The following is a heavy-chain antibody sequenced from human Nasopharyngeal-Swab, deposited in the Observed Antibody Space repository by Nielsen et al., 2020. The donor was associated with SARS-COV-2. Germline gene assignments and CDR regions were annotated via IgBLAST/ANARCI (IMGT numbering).Heavy chain of an antibody. V-gene: IGHV1-46*02. CDR3: ARRGRCSGSSCDMDV. J-gene: IGHJ6*02. Sequence: ASVKVSCKASGYTFNNYYIHWVRQAPGQGLDWMGMINPGSGGTTYAQKFQGRVTMTRDTSTSTVFMDLSSLRYEDTAVYYCARRGRCSGSSCDMDVWGQGTTVTVSS. CDR2: INPGSGGT. CDR1: GYTFNNYY. D-gene: IGHD2-2*01.